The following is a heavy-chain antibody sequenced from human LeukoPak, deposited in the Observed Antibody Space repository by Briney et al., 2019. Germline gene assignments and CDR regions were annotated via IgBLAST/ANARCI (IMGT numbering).Heavy chain of an antibody. CDR1: GYTFTSYD. D-gene: IGHD6-13*01. V-gene: IGHV1-8*01. J-gene: IGHJ5*02. Sequence: ASVKVSCKASGYTFTSYDINWVRQATGQGLEWMGYMNPNSGEIVYAQKFQGRVTMTTDTSISTAYMELSSLRSEDTAEYYCAREQLDPWGQGTLVTVSS. CDR2: MNPNSGEI. CDR3: AREQLDP.